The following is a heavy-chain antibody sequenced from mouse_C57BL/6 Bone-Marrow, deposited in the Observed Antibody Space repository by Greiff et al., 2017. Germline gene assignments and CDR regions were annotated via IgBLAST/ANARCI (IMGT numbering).Heavy chain of an antibody. CDR1: GFNIKNTY. Sequence: VQLQQSVAELVRPGASVKLSCTASGFNIKNTYMHWVKQRPEQGLEWIGRIDPANGNTKYAPKLQGRATIPADTSANPAYLQLSSLTSEDTAIYYCARESFMITKAWFAYWGQGTLVTVSA. CDR2: IDPANGNT. CDR3: ARESFMITKAWFAY. J-gene: IGHJ3*01. V-gene: IGHV14-3*01. D-gene: IGHD2-4*01.